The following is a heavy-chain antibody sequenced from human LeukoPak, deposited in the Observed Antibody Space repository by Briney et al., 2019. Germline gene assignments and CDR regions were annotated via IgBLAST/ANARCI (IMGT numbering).Heavy chain of an antibody. J-gene: IGHJ4*02. D-gene: IGHD6-19*01. CDR2: ISSSGSTI. V-gene: IGHV3-11*01. CDR1: GFTFSDYY. Sequence: PGGSLRLSCAASGFTFSDYYMSWIRQAPGKGLEWVSYISSSGSTIYYADSVRGRFTISRDNSKNTLYLQINSLTAEDTAIYYCVRYLSGWYYFDWWGQGTLVTVSS. CDR3: VRYLSGWYYFDW.